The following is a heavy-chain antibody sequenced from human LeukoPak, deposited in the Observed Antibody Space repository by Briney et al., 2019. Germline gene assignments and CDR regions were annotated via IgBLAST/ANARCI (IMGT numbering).Heavy chain of an antibody. J-gene: IGHJ6*02. D-gene: IGHD6-19*01. CDR3: ARDLKPVAVPYYYYYGMDV. CDR2: ISSSSSTI. Sequence: GGSLRLSCAASGFTFSSYSMNWVRQAPGKGLEWVSYISSSSSTIYYADSVKGRFTISRDNAKNSLYLQMNSLRAEDTAVYYCARDLKPVAVPYYYYYGMDVWGQGTTVTVSS. CDR1: GFTFSSYS. V-gene: IGHV3-48*04.